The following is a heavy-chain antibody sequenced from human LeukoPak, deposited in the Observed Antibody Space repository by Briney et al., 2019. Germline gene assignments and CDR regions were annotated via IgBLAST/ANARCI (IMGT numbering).Heavy chain of an antibody. D-gene: IGHD1-26*01. CDR2: INHSGST. Sequence: SETLSLTCAVYGGSFSGYYWSWIRQPPGKGLEWIGEINHSGSTNYNPSLKSRVTISVDTSKNQFSLKLSSVTAADTAVYYCARHPFGSYALGIDYWGQGTLVTVSS. CDR3: ARHPFGSYALGIDY. V-gene: IGHV4-34*01. CDR1: GGSFSGYY. J-gene: IGHJ4*02.